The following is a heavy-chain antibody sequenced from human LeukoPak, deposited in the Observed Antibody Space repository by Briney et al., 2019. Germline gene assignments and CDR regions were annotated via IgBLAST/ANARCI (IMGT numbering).Heavy chain of an antibody. CDR3: AKDFYPMVRTAAFDI. V-gene: IGHV3-30*02. Sequence: TGGSLRLSCAASGFTFSSYGMHWVRQAPGKGLEWVAFIRYDGSNKYYADSVKGRFTISRDNSKNTLYLQMNSLRAEDTAVYYCAKDFYPMVRTAAFDIWGQGTMVTVSS. D-gene: IGHD3-10*01. CDR1: GFTFSSYG. CDR2: IRYDGSNK. J-gene: IGHJ3*02.